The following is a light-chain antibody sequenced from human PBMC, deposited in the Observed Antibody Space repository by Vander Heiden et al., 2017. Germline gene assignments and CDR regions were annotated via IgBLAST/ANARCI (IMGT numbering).Light chain of an antibody. Sequence: EMSQSPSQLPDSVGEPVTSKCPAGQGISNYLAWFQLIPGEAPRSLIFGASNLHSGVPSRFSGSGFGTDFTLTISSLQPEDFATYYCHQYHTFPCTFGPGTTLDI. CDR1: QGISNY. CDR2: GAS. J-gene: IGKJ3*01. V-gene: IGKV1-16*01. CDR3: HQYHTFPCT.